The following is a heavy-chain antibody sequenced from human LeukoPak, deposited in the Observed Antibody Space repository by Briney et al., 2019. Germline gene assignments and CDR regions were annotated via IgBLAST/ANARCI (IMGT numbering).Heavy chain of an antibody. J-gene: IGHJ4*02. V-gene: IGHV3-21*01. CDR2: ISSSSSYI. CDR3: ARELDYYDSSGYSDY. Sequence: GGSLRLSCAASGFTVSSYSMNWVRQAPGKGLEWVSSISSSSSYIYYADSVKGRFTISRDNAKNSLYLQMNSLRAEDTAVYYCARELDYYDSSGYSDYWGQGTLVTVSS. D-gene: IGHD3-22*01. CDR1: GFTVSSYS.